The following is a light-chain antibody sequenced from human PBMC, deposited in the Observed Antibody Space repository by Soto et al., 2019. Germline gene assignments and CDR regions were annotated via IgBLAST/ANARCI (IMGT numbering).Light chain of an antibody. CDR1: QSVSSSY. CDR3: QLYNEWLIP. Sequence: EIVINLSPSTLSLSTRERDTLSCRASQSVSSSYLAWYQQKPGQAPRLLIYRASSRATGISGSFSGSGSGTEFTLTITSLQSEDFAVYYCQLYNEWLIPFGQGARLEI. J-gene: IGKJ5*01. CDR2: RAS. V-gene: IGKV3-15*01.